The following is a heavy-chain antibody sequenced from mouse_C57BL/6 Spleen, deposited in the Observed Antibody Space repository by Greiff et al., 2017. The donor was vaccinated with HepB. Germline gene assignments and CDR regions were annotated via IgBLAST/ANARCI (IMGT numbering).Heavy chain of an antibody. Sequence: VQLKESGPELVKPGASVKIPCKASGYTFTDYNMDWVKQSHGKSLEWIGDINPNNGGTIYNQKFKGKATLTVDKSSSTAYMELRSLTSEDTAVYYCARRGYVGYAMDYWGQGTSVTVSS. J-gene: IGHJ4*01. CDR2: INPNNGGT. D-gene: IGHD3-1*01. V-gene: IGHV1-18*01. CDR1: GYTFTDYN. CDR3: ARRGYVGYAMDY.